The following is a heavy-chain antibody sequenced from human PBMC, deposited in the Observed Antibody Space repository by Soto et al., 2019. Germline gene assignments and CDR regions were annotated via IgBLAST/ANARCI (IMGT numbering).Heavy chain of an antibody. V-gene: IGHV1-18*01. D-gene: IGHD3-3*01. CDR3: ARSKVLWDFWSGYYYGAVPRYGMDV. J-gene: IGHJ6*02. CDR2: ISAYNGNT. Sequence: AAVKVSCKASGYTFTSYGISWVRQAPGQGLEWMGWISAYNGNTNYAQKLQGRVTMTTDTSTSTAYMELRSLRSDDTAVYYCARSKVLWDFWSGYYYGAVPRYGMDVWGQGTPVTVSS. CDR1: GYTFTSYG.